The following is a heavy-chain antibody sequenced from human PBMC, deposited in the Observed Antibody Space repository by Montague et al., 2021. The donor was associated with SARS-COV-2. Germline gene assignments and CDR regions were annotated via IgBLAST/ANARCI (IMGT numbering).Heavy chain of an antibody. D-gene: IGHD5/OR15-5a*01. CDR1: GASISTSTDH. CDR2: FYYRDST. V-gene: IGHV4-39*01. Sequence: SETLSLTCSVSGASISTSTDHCAWIRQSPGKGLEWVGSFYYRDSTYYNSSIRSRAIISVDSSKNQSPLKLNFVTAADTAIYYWAAHMGHVLVSVTGANWFDPWGQGTLVTVSS. J-gene: IGHJ5*02. CDR3: AAHMGHVLVSVTGANWFDP.